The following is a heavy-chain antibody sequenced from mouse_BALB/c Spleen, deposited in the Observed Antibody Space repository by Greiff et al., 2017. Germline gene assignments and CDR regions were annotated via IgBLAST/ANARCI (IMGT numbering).Heavy chain of an antibody. CDR3: ARIRGNYDYAMDY. Sequence: QVTLKVSGPGILQPSQTLSLTCSFSGFSLSTSGMGVGWIRQPSGKGLEWLAHIWWDDDKRYNPALKSRLTISKDTSSNQVFLKIASVDTADTATYYCARIRGNYDYAMDYWGQGTSVTVSS. CDR2: IWWDDDK. V-gene: IGHV8-8*01. J-gene: IGHJ4*01. CDR1: GFSLSTSGMG. D-gene: IGHD2-1*01.